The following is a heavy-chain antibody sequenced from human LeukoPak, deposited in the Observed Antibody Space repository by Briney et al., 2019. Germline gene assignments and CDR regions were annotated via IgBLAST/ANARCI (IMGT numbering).Heavy chain of an antibody. CDR2: ISGSGGST. CDR3: AKDNSVGATMELSYFDY. V-gene: IGHV3-23*01. J-gene: IGHJ4*02. D-gene: IGHD1-26*01. CDR1: GFTFSSYA. Sequence: GGSLRLSCAASGFTFSSYAMSWVRQAPGKGLEWVSAISGSGGSTYYADSVKGRFTISRDNSKNTLYLQMNSLRAEDTALYHCAKDNSVGATMELSYFDYWGQGTLVTVSS.